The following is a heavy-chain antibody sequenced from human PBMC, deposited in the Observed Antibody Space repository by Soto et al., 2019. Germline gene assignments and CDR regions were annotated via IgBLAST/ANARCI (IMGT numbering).Heavy chain of an antibody. CDR2: INAGNGNT. J-gene: IGHJ6*02. CDR1: GYTFTSYA. D-gene: IGHD2-2*01. Sequence: QVQLVQSGAEEKKPGASVKVSCKASGYTFTSYAMHWVRQAPGQRLEWMGWINAGNGNTKYSQKFQGRVTITRDTSASTAYMELSSLRSEDTAVYYCAVTFRYQLLRHYGMDVWGQGTTVTVYS. V-gene: IGHV1-3*05. CDR3: AVTFRYQLLRHYGMDV.